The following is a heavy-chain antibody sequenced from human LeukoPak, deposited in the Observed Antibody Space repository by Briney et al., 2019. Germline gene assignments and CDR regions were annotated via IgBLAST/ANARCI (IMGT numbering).Heavy chain of an antibody. CDR1: GGSISSYY. CDR2: IYYSGST. CDR3: ARRPYDFWSRYYFDY. D-gene: IGHD3-3*01. Sequence: SETLSLTCTVSGGSISSYYWSWLRQPPGKGLEWIGYIYYSGSTYYNPSLKSRITISVDTSKNQFSLKLSSVTAADTAVYYCARRPYDFWSRYYFDYWGQGTLVTVSS. J-gene: IGHJ4*02. V-gene: IGHV4-59*06.